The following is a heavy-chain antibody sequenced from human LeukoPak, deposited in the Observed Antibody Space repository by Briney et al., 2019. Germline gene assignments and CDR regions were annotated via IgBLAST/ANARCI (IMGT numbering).Heavy chain of an antibody. Sequence: SETLSLTCAVYGGSFSGYYWSWIRQPPGKGLEWIGEINHSGSTNYNPSLKSRVTISVDTSKNQFSLKLSSVTAADTAVYYCARLSSGWYLVRFDYWGQGTLVTVSS. J-gene: IGHJ4*02. CDR2: INHSGST. CDR3: ARLSSGWYLVRFDY. CDR1: GGSFSGYY. D-gene: IGHD6-19*01. V-gene: IGHV4-34*01.